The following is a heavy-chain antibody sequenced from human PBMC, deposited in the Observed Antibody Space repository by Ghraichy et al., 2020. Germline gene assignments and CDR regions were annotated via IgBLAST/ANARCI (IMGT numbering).Heavy chain of an antibody. D-gene: IGHD3-10*02. CDR2: IYYSGST. V-gene: IGHV4-39*01. Sequence: SETLSLTCTVSGGSISSGSYYWGWIRQPPGKGLEWIGSIYYSGSTYYNPSLKSRVTISVDTSKNQFSLKLSSVTAADTAVYYCARHKYYYVPWFDPWGQGTLVTVSS. CDR1: GGSISSGSYY. CDR3: ARHKYYYVPWFDP. J-gene: IGHJ5*02.